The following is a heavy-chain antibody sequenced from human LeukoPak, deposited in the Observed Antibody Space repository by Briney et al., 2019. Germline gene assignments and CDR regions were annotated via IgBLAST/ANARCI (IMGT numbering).Heavy chain of an antibody. V-gene: IGHV4-59*12. Sequence: SETLSLTCTVSGGSISSYYWSWIRQPPGKGLEWIGYIYYSGSTNYNPSLKSRVTMSVDTSKNQFSLKLSSVTAADTAVYYCARDIGPPGYYYMDVWGKGTTVTVSS. J-gene: IGHJ6*03. CDR3: ARDIGPPGYYYMDV. D-gene: IGHD3-10*01. CDR2: IYYSGST. CDR1: GGSISSYY.